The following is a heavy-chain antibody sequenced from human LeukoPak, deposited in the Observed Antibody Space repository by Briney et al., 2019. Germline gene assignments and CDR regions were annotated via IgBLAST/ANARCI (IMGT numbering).Heavy chain of an antibody. Sequence: GASVKVSCKASGYTFTSYGISWVRQAPGQGLEWMGWISAYNGNTNYAQKFQGRVTMTRDTSVSTAYMELSRLRSDDTAVYYCARSLYSRSGAGYWGQGTLVTVSS. J-gene: IGHJ4*02. CDR2: ISAYNGNT. D-gene: IGHD6-13*01. CDR1: GYTFTSYG. CDR3: ARSLYSRSGAGY. V-gene: IGHV1-18*01.